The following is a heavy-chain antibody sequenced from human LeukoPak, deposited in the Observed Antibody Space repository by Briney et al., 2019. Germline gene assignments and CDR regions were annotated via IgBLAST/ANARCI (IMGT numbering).Heavy chain of an antibody. Sequence: ASVKDSCKASGYTFTGYYMHWVRQAPGQGLEWMGRINPNSGGTNYAQKFQGRVTMTRDTSISTAYMELSRLRSDDTAVYYCARDLPVYYYDSSGYLSDYWGQGTLVTVSS. CDR1: GYTFTGYY. CDR2: INPNSGGT. CDR3: ARDLPVYYYDSSGYLSDY. V-gene: IGHV1-2*06. D-gene: IGHD3-22*01. J-gene: IGHJ4*02.